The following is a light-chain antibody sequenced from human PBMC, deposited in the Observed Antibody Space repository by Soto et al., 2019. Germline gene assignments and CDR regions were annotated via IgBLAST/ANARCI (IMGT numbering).Light chain of an antibody. V-gene: IGLV4-60*02. CDR2: LEGSGSY. Sequence: QSVLTQSSSASASLGSSVKLTCTLSSGHSSYIIAWHQQQPGKAPRYLMKLEGSGSYNKGSGVPDRFSGSSSGADRYLTISNLQFEDEADYYCETWDSNPPVCGGGTKLTVL. CDR3: ETWDSNPPV. J-gene: IGLJ3*02. CDR1: SGHSSYI.